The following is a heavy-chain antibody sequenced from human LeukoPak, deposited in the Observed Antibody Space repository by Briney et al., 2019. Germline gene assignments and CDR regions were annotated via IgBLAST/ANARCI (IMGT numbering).Heavy chain of an antibody. D-gene: IGHD5-12*01. Sequence: SETLSLTCAVSGGSISSGGYSWSWIRQPPGKGLEWIGYTYHSGSTYYNPSLKSRVTISVDRSKNQFSLKLSSVTAADTAVYYCARGGSGYSGQYYARWGQGTLVTVSS. J-gene: IGHJ4*02. CDR2: TYHSGST. CDR3: ARGGSGYSGQYYAR. V-gene: IGHV4-30-2*01. CDR1: GGSISSGGYS.